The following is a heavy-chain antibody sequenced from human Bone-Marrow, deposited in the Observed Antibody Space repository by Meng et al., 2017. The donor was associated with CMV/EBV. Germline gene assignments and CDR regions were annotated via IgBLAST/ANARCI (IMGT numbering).Heavy chain of an antibody. CDR2: IKEDESEK. J-gene: IGHJ5*02. Sequence: GESLKISCAASGFTFSSYWMSWVRQAPGKGLEWVANIKEDESEKYYVGSVKGRFTISRDNAKNSLYLQMNSLRAEDTAVYYCARDMIARNWFDPWGQGTLVTVSS. V-gene: IGHV3-7*01. CDR1: GFTFSSYW. D-gene: IGHD3-22*01. CDR3: ARDMIARNWFDP.